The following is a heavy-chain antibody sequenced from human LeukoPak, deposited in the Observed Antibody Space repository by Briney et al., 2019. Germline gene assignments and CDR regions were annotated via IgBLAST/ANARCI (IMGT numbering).Heavy chain of an antibody. CDR2: ISSSGTAI. V-gene: IGHV3-48*03. CDR1: GFTFSSYE. CDR3: AKESPSYGGNVFDY. J-gene: IGHJ4*02. D-gene: IGHD4-23*01. Sequence: GGSLRLSCAASGFTFSSYEMNWVRQAPGKGLEWVSYISSSGTAIYYADSVKGRFTISRDNAKNSLYLQMNSLRAEDTAVYYCAKESPSYGGNVFDYWGQGTLVTVSS.